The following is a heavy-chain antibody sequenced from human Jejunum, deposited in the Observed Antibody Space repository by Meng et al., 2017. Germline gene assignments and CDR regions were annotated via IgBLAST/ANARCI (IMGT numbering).Heavy chain of an antibody. D-gene: IGHD3-22*01. V-gene: IGHV4-59*01. CDR3: ARARHYYDSSGFCEFDY. Sequence: SETLSLTCTVSGGSISSYYWSWIRQPPGKGLEWIGYIYYSGSTHYNPSLKSRVTISVDTSKNQFSMKLSSVTAAETAVYYCARARHYYDSSGFCEFDYWGQGTLVTVSS. J-gene: IGHJ4*02. CDR2: IYYSGST. CDR1: GGSISSYY.